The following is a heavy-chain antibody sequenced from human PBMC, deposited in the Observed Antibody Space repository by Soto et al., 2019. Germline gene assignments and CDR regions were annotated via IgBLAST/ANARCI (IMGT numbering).Heavy chain of an antibody. Sequence: SETLSLTCTVSGGSISSYYWSWFRQSPGKRMEWIGYVHHSWGSSYDPSLQSRVAISLDTSKSQFSLKVTSVTATDTAVYYCARQGFGPLHGLVDVWGQGTTVTVSS. V-gene: IGHV4-59*08. J-gene: IGHJ6*02. CDR2: VHHSWGS. CDR1: GGSISSYY. D-gene: IGHD3-10*01. CDR3: ARQGFGPLHGLVDV.